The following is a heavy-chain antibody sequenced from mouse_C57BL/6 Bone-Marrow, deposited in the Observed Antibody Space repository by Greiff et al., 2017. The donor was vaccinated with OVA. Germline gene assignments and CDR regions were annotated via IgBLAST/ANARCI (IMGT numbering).Heavy chain of an antibody. Sequence: EVKLVESEGGLVQPGSSMKLSCTASGFTFSDYYMAWVRQVPEKGLEWVANINYDGSSTYYLDSLKSRFIISRDNAKNILYLQMSSLKSEDTATYYCARDRDYGSSYGYWYFDVWGTGTTVTVSS. J-gene: IGHJ1*03. V-gene: IGHV5-16*01. CDR2: INYDGSST. D-gene: IGHD1-1*01. CDR1: GFTFSDYY. CDR3: ARDRDYGSSYGYWYFDV.